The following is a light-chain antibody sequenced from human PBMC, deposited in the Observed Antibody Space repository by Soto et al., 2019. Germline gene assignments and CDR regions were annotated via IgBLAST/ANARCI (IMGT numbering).Light chain of an antibody. CDR2: DTS. V-gene: IGLV7-46*01. CDR1: TGAVTSGHY. CDR3: LLHYSDSLA. J-gene: IGLJ2*01. Sequence: QAVVTQEPSLTVSPGGTVTLTCGSSTGAVTSGHYPYWFQQKPGQAPRTLIYDTSNKHSWTPARFSGSLLGGKAALTLSGAQPEDEADYYCLLHYSDSLAFRGGTKLTVL.